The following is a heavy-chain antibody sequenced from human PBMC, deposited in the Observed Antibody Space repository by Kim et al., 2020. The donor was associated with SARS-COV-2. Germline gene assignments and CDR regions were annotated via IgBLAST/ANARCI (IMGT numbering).Heavy chain of an antibody. Sequence: GSSTVSADSVKSRLTIPRDNPKTTVYLQMNSLRAEDTAGYYCAGYPLLSWGQGTLVTVSS. V-gene: IGHV3-74*01. D-gene: IGHD2-2*01. CDR3: AGYPLLS. J-gene: IGHJ5*02. CDR2: GSST.